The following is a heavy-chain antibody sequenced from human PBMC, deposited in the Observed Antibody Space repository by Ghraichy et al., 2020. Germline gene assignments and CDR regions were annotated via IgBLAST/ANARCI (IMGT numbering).Heavy chain of an antibody. CDR1: GGSISSGSYY. CDR3: ARALRGYCSGGSCYSDY. D-gene: IGHD2-15*01. CDR2: MYTSGST. V-gene: IGHV4-61*02. J-gene: IGHJ4*02. Sequence: SETLSLTCTVSGGSISSGSYYWSWIRQPAGKGLEWIGRMYTSGSTNYNPSLKSRVTISVDTSKNQFSLKLSSVTAADTAVYYCARALRGYCSGGSCYSDYWGQGTLVTVSS.